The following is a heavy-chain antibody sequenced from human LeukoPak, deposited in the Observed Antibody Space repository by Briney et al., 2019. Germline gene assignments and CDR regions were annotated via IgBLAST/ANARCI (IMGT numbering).Heavy chain of an antibody. J-gene: IGHJ4*02. CDR3: ARGEWLLDPGDY. CDR1: GGSVRDNY. Sequence: PSETLSLTCAVYGGSVRDNYWSWIRQPPGKGLEWIGEINHSGSTNYNPSLKSRVTISVDTSKNQFSLKLSSVTAADTAVYYCARGEWLLDPGDYWGQGNLVTVSS. CDR2: INHSGST. D-gene: IGHD5-24*01. V-gene: IGHV4-34*01.